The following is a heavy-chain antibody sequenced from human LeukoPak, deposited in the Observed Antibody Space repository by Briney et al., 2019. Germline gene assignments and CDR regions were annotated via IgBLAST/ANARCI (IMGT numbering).Heavy chain of an antibody. CDR2: IYSGGST. CDR3: GSSHDSSQSAQ. J-gene: IGHJ4*02. V-gene: IGHV3-53*01. CDR1: GFTVSSHY. D-gene: IGHD6-13*01. Sequence: GGSLRLSCAASGFTVSSHYMSWVRQAPGKGLEWVSVIYSGGSTYYAGSVKGRFTIPRDHSKNKLDIEMNSREAEDQAVYYCGSSHDSSQSAQGAQGPLL.